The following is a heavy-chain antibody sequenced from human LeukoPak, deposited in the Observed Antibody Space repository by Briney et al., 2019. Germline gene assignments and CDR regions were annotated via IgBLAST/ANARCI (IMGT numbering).Heavy chain of an antibody. Sequence: GGSLRLSCAASGFTVSSNYMSWVRQAPGKGLEWVSVIYSGGSTYYADSVKGRFTISRDNSKNTLYLQMNSLRAEDTAVYYCARVRAVAGTGDAFDIWGQGTMVTVSS. D-gene: IGHD6-19*01. CDR2: IYSGGST. CDR3: ARVRAVAGTGDAFDI. V-gene: IGHV3-66*01. CDR1: GFTVSSNY. J-gene: IGHJ3*02.